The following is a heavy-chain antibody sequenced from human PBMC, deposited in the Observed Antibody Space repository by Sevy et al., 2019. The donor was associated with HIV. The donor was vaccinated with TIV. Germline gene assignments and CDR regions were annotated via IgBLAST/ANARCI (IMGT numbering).Heavy chain of an antibody. Sequence: GGSLRLSCVASGFIFRDRYMSWIRQAPGKGLEWVSFISSRSSEINYADSVKGRFTVSRDNAKNSLYLQMNSLRAEDTAVYYCAGDFMPVASAGTGALGVWGQGTAVNVSS. D-gene: IGHD6-13*01. CDR2: ISSRSSEI. CDR1: GFIFRDRY. J-gene: IGHJ6*02. CDR3: AGDFMPVASAGTGALGV. V-gene: IGHV3-11*05.